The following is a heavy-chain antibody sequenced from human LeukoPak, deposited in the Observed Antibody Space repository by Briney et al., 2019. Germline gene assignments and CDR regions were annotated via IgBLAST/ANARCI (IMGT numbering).Heavy chain of an antibody. CDR3: AKENYGDSTGGRFQH. Sequence: GGSLRLSCAASGFTFSSFAMSWIRQAPGKGLEWVSSVSTSGVGTYYADSVRGRFTISRDNSKNTVFLQMNSLRAEDSAVYYCAKENYGDSTGGRFQHWGQGTLVTVSS. V-gene: IGHV3-23*01. J-gene: IGHJ1*01. D-gene: IGHD4-17*01. CDR2: VSTSGVGT. CDR1: GFTFSSFA.